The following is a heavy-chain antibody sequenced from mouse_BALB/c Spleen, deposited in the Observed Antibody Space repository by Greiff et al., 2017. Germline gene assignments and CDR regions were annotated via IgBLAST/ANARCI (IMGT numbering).Heavy chain of an antibody. J-gene: IGHJ4*01. CDR2: ISSGGSYT. CDR1: GFTFSSYA. Sequence: DVMLVESGGGLVKPGGSLKLSCAASGFTFSSYAMSWVRQSPEKRLEWVAEISSGGSYTYYPDTVTGRFTISRDNAKNTLYLEMSSLRSEDTAMYYCARDTVTRDYAMDYWGQGTSVTVSS. D-gene: IGHD2-13*01. V-gene: IGHV5-9-4*01. CDR3: ARDTVTRDYAMDY.